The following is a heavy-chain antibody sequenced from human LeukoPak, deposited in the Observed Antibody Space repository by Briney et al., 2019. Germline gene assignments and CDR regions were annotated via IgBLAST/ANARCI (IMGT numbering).Heavy chain of an antibody. CDR1: GGSISSYY. CDR3: ARGGGFWSGYDYYYYYYMDV. Sequence: SETLSLTCTVSGGSISSYYWSWIRQPPGKGLEWTGYIYYSGSTNYNPSLKSRVTISVDTSKNQFSLKLSSVTAADTAVYYCARGGGFWSGYDYYYYYYMDVWGKGTTVTVSS. J-gene: IGHJ6*03. CDR2: IYYSGST. D-gene: IGHD3-3*01. V-gene: IGHV4-59*01.